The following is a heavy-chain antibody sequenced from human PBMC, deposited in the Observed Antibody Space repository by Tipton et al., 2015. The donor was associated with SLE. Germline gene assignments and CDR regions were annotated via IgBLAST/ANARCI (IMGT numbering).Heavy chain of an antibody. Sequence: TLSLTCTVSGGSISSGGYYWSWIRQHPGKGLEWIGYIYYSGSTYYNPSLKSRVTISVDTSKNQISLKLSSVTAADTAVYYCARLLMGSAFDIWGQGAMVTVSS. CDR1: GGSISSGGYY. V-gene: IGHV4-31*03. CDR3: ARLLMGSAFDI. J-gene: IGHJ3*02. CDR2: IYYSGST. D-gene: IGHD3-10*01.